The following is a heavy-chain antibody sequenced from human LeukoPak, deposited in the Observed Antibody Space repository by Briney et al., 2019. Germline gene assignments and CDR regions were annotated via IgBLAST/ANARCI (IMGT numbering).Heavy chain of an antibody. V-gene: IGHV3-11*04. Sequence: GGSLRLSCAASGFTFSDYYMSWIRQAPGKRLEWVSYISSSGSTIYYADSVKGRFTISRDNAKNSLYLQMNSLRAEDTAVYYCARAPATNEWRCMDYWGQGTLVTVSS. CDR2: ISSSGSTI. J-gene: IGHJ4*02. CDR3: ARAPATNEWRCMDY. CDR1: GFTFSDYY. D-gene: IGHD2-8*02.